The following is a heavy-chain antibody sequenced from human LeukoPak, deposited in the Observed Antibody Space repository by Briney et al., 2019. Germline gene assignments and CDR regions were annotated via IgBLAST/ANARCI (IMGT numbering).Heavy chain of an antibody. D-gene: IGHD6-13*01. V-gene: IGHV1-46*01. Sequence: ASVKVSCKASGYTFTSYAMNWVRQAPGQGLEWMGIINPSGGSTSYAQKFQGRVTMTRDTSTSTVYMELSSLRSEDTAVYYCARVWEGYSSSWYPDYWGQGTLVTVSS. CDR2: INPSGGST. J-gene: IGHJ4*02. CDR3: ARVWEGYSSSWYPDY. CDR1: GYTFTSYA.